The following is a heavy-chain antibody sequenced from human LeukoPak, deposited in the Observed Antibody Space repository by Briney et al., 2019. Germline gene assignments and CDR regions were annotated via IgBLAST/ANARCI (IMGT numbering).Heavy chain of an antibody. J-gene: IGHJ4*02. CDR2: VNQDGSEK. Sequence: GGSLRLSCAASGFTFSNYWMSWVRQAPGKGLERVANVNQDGSEKYYVDSVKGRFTISRDNAKNSLYLQMNSLRAEDTAVYYCARQWRELQLGYWGQGTLVTVSS. V-gene: IGHV3-7*01. CDR1: GFTFSNYW. D-gene: IGHD3-10*01. CDR3: ARQWRELQLGY.